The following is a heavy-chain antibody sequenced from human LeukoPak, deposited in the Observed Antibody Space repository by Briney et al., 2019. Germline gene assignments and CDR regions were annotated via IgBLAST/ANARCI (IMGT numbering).Heavy chain of an antibody. CDR1: GFTFSSYA. CDR3: ARDGAAGDYPTYYFDY. J-gene: IGHJ4*02. V-gene: IGHV3-30*04. Sequence: GRSLRLSCAASGFTFSSYAMHWVRQAPGKGLKWVAVISYDGSNKYYADSVKGRFTISRDNSKNTLYLQMNSLRAEDTAVYYCARDGAAGDYPTYYFDYWGQGTLVTVSS. CDR2: ISYDGSNK. D-gene: IGHD4-17*01.